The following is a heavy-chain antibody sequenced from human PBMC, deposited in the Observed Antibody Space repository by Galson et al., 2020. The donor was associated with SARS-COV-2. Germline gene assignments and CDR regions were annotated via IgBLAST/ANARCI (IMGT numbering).Heavy chain of an antibody. J-gene: IGHJ4*02. CDR3: AKHYGSGSYYNLDY. V-gene: IGHV3-23*01. D-gene: IGHD3-10*01. CDR1: GFTFSSYA. CDR2: ISGSGGST. Sequence: GGSLRLSCAASGFTFSSYAMSWVRQAPGKGLEWVSAISGSGGSTYYADSVKGRFTISRDNSKNTLYLQMNSLRAEDTAVYYCAKHYGSGSYYNLDYWGQGTLVTVSS.